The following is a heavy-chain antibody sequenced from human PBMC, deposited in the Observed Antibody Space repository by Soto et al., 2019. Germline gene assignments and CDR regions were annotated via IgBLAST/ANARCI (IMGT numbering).Heavy chain of an antibody. D-gene: IGHD2-15*01. CDR2: INAGNGNT. V-gene: IGHV1-3*01. CDR3: ASASYCSGGSCADYYYYYMDV. CDR1: GYTFTSYA. J-gene: IGHJ6*03. Sequence: ASVKVSCKASGYTFTSYAMHWVRQAPGQRLEWMGWINAGNGNTKYSQKFQGRVTITRDTSASTAYMELSSLRSEDTAVYYCASASYCSGGSCADYYYYYMDVWGKGTTVTVSS.